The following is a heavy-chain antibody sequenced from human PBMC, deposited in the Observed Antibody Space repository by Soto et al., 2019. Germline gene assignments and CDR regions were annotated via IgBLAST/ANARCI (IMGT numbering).Heavy chain of an antibody. J-gene: IGHJ6*02. CDR2: IYYSGST. Sequence: SETLSLTCTVSGGSISSGGYYWSWIRQHPGKGLEWIGYIYYSGSTYYNPSLKSRVTISVDTSKNQFSLKLSSVTAADTAVYYCVRGGRVVAPRHYPSYGMDVSGQGTTVTGSS. CDR3: VRGGRVVAPRHYPSYGMDV. CDR1: GGSISSGGYY. V-gene: IGHV4-31*03. D-gene: IGHD2-15*01.